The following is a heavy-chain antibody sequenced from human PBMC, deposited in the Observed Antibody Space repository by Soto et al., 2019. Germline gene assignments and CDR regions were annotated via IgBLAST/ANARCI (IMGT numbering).Heavy chain of an antibody. CDR3: AKDWAPRYCSRSSCHPAGAY. V-gene: IGHV3-30*18. D-gene: IGHD2-15*01. J-gene: IGHJ4*02. CDR2: ISYDGSHK. CDR1: GFTFSNYG. Sequence: QVQLVESGGGVVQPGRSLRLSCAGSGFTFSNYGLHWVRQAPGKGLEWVAVISYDGSHKYYADSVKGRFTISRDNSNNMLYLQMDILRAEDTAVYYCAKDWAPRYCSRSSCHPAGAYWGQGTLVTVSS.